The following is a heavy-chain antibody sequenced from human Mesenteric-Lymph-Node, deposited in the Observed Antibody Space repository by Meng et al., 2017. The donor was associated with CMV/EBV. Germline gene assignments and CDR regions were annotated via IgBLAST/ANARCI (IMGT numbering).Heavy chain of an antibody. CDR3: ARDVVEDIVVVPAAIGGVNWFDP. Sequence: YYMHWVRQAPGQGLEWMGWINPNSGGTNYAQKFQGRVTMTRDTSISTAYMELSRLRSDGTAVYYCARDVVEDIVVVPAAIGGVNWFDPWGQGTLVTVSS. V-gene: IGHV1-2*02. CDR1: YY. CDR2: INPNSGGT. D-gene: IGHD2-2*01. J-gene: IGHJ5*02.